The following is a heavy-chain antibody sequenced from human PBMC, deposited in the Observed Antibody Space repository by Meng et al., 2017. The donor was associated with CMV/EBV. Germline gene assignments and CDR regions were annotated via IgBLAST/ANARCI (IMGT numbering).Heavy chain of an antibody. D-gene: IGHD1-26*01. CDR2: ISYDGSNK. V-gene: IGHV3-30-3*01. Sequence: GGSLRLSCAASGFTFSSYAMHWVRQAPGKGLEWVAVISYDGSNKYYADSVKGRFTISRDNSKNTLYLQMNSLRAEDTAVYYCARDHYDYWGQGTPVTVSS. J-gene: IGHJ4*02. CDR3: ARDHYDY. CDR1: GFTFSSYA.